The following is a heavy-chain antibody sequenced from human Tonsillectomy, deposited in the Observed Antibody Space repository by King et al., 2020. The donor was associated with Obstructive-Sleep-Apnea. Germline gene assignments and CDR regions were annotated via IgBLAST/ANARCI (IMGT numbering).Heavy chain of an antibody. J-gene: IGHJ6*02. CDR1: GFTFSSYT. D-gene: IGHD6-6*01. CDR3: AREAPIADRLYGMDV. Sequence: VQLVESGGGLVKPGGSLRLSCAASGFTFSSYTINWVRQDPGKGLEWVSSISSSSSYIYYADSVKGRFTTSRDNAKNSLYLQMNSLRAEDTAVYYCAREAPIADRLYGMDVWGQGTTVTVSS. CDR2: ISSSSSYI. V-gene: IGHV3-21*01.